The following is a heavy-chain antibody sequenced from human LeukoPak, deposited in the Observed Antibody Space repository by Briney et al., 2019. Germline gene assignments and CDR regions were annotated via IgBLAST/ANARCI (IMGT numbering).Heavy chain of an antibody. Sequence: GSLSLSCAASGFTFSNYWMHWVRQAPGKGLVWVSRINSDGSSTNYADSVKGRFTISRDNAKNTLYLQMNGLRAEDTAVYYCARVAPTVVDYWGQGTLVTVSS. CDR3: ARVAPTVVDY. V-gene: IGHV3-74*01. CDR1: GFTFSNYW. D-gene: IGHD4-23*01. CDR2: INSDGSST. J-gene: IGHJ4*02.